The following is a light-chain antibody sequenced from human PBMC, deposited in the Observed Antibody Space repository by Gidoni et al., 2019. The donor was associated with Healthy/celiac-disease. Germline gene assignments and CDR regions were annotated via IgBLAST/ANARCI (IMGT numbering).Light chain of an antibody. J-gene: IGKJ4*01. V-gene: IGKV3-20*01. Sequence: EIVLTQSPGTLYVSPGERATLSCRASQSVSSSYLAWYQQKPGQAPRLLIYGASSRATGLPDRFTGSGSGTDFTLTISRLDPEDFAVYYCQQYGSSPLTFGGGTKVEIK. CDR3: QQYGSSPLT. CDR2: GAS. CDR1: QSVSSSY.